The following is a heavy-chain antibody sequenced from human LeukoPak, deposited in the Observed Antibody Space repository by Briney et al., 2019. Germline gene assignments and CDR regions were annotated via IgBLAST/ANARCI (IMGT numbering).Heavy chain of an antibody. V-gene: IGHV3-48*02. CDR2: ISSSSSTI. CDR3: ARDDSVGDGYNFDAFDI. Sequence: PGGSLRLSCAASGFTFSSYSMTWVRQAPGKGLEWVSYISSSSSTIYYADSVKGRFTISRDNAKNSLYLQMNSLRDEDTAVYYCARDDSVGDGYNFDAFDIWGQGTMVTVSS. D-gene: IGHD5-12*01. J-gene: IGHJ3*02. CDR1: GFTFSSYS.